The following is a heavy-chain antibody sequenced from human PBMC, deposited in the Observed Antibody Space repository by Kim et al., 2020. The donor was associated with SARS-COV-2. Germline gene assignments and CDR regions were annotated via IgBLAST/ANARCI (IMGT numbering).Heavy chain of an antibody. CDR3: ATWFGVDH. D-gene: IGHD3-10*01. V-gene: IGHV4-59*01. CDR2: YTGNS. J-gene: IGHJ4*02. Sequence: YTGNSDYNPSHKSRLTISVDPSKNQVSLKLTSVTAADTAVYYCATWFGVDHWGQGTRVTVFS.